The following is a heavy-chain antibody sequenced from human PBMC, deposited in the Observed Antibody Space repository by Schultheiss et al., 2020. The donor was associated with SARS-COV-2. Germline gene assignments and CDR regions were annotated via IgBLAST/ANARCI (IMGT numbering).Heavy chain of an antibody. CDR1: GYTLTELS. J-gene: IGHJ5*02. CDR2: FDPEDGET. V-gene: IGHV1-24*01. CDR3: ASWSWGTFWFDP. Sequence: ASVKVSCKVSGYTLTELSMHWVRQAPGKGLEWMGGFDPEDGETIYAQKFQGRLTMTEDTSTDTAYMELSSLRSEDTAVYYCASWSWGTFWFDPWGQGTLVTVSS. D-gene: IGHD1-26*01.